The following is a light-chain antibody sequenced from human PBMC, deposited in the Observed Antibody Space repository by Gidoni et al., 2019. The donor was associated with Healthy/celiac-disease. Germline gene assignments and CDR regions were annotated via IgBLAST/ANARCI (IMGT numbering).Light chain of an antibody. Sequence: DIVMTQSPDSLAVSLGERATINCKSSQSVLFSSNNNNYLAWYQQKPGQPPKLLIYWASTRESGVPDRFSGSGSGTDFTLTISSLQAEDVAVYYCQQYYDTVWTFGQGTKVEIK. V-gene: IGKV4-1*01. J-gene: IGKJ1*01. CDR1: QSVLFSSNNNNY. CDR3: QQYYDTVWT. CDR2: WAS.